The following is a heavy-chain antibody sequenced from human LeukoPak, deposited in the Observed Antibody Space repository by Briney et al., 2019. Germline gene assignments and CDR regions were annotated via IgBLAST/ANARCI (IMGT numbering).Heavy chain of an antibody. V-gene: IGHV4-59*08. CDR3: TRGGELMNF. Sequence: MPSETLSLTCTVPGGSISSYYWSWIRQPPGKGLEWIGYIYYSGSANYNPSLKSRVTISVDTSKNQFSLRLTSVTAADTAVYYCTRGGELMNFWGQGTLVTVSS. D-gene: IGHD1-26*01. CDR1: GGSISSYY. CDR2: IYYSGSA. J-gene: IGHJ4*02.